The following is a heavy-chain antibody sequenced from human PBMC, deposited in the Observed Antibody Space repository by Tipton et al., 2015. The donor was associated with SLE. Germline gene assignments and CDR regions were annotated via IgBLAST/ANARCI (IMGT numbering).Heavy chain of an antibody. D-gene: IGHD5-12*01. V-gene: IGHV4-61*09. Sequence: TLSLTCTVSGGSVRRSDYFWNWIRQPAGKTLEWIGNIYSTGSTDYNPSLKSRVTISVDTSKNQVSLNLNSVTAADTAVYYCAGGWVRYRMDVWGQGTTVIVSS. CDR2: IYSTGST. CDR3: AGGWVRYRMDV. J-gene: IGHJ6*02. CDR1: GGSVRRSDYF.